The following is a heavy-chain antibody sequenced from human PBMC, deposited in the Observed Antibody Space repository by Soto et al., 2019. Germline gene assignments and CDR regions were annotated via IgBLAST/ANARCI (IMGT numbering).Heavy chain of an antibody. V-gene: IGHV4-39*01. J-gene: IGHJ5*02. Sequence: SETLSLTCTVSGGSISSSSYYWGWIRQPPGKGLEWIGSIYYSGSTYYNPSLKSRVTISVDTSKNQFSLKLSSVTAADTAVYYCASHAYCSSTSCYLGWFDPWGQGTLVTVSS. CDR2: IYYSGST. D-gene: IGHD2-2*01. CDR3: ASHAYCSSTSCYLGWFDP. CDR1: GGSISSSSYY.